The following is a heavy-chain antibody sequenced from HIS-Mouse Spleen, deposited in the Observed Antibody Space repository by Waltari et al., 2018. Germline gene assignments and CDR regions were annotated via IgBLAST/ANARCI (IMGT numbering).Heavy chain of an antibody. CDR1: GGSISSSSYY. CDR2: ICYSGCT. CDR3: AREIPYSSSWYDWYFDL. V-gene: IGHV4-39*07. D-gene: IGHD6-13*01. Sequence: LQLQESGPGLVKPSETLSLTCTVSGGSISSSSYYWGWLREPPGKGLEWIGCICYSGCTYNNPSLKSRVTISVDTSKTQFSLKLSSVTAADTAVYYCAREIPYSSSWYDWYFDLGGRGTLVTVSS. J-gene: IGHJ2*01.